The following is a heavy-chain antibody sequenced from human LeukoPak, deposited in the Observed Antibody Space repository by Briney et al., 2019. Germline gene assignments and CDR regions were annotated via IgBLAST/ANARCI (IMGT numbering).Heavy chain of an antibody. D-gene: IGHD3-3*01. Sequence: GGSLRLSCAASGFTFSSYWMSWVRQAPGKGLEWVANIKQDGREKYYVDSVKGRFTISRDNAKNSLYLQMNSLRAEDTAVYYYARDYRRDFWSGYYFDYWGQGTLVTVSS. J-gene: IGHJ4*02. CDR1: GFTFSSYW. V-gene: IGHV3-7*01. CDR2: IKQDGREK. CDR3: ARDYRRDFWSGYYFDY.